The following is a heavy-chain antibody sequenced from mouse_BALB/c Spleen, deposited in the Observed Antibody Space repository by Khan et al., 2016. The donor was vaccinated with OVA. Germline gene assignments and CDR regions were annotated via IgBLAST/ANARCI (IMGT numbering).Heavy chain of an antibody. J-gene: IGHJ3*01. CDR2: IRKKASGYTT. CDR3: ARVDYGYGFAY. Sequence: EVELVESGGGLVQPGGSLRLSCATSGFTFTDYYMSWVRQPPGKALEWLGFIRKKASGYTTEYSASVKGRFTIFRDNSQSIVYLQMNTLRAEDSATYYGARVDYGYGFAYWGQGTLVTVSA. CDR1: GFTFTDYY. V-gene: IGHV7-3*02. D-gene: IGHD1-2*01.